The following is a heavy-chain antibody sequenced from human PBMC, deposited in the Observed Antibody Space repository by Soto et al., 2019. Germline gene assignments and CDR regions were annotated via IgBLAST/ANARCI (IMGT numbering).Heavy chain of an antibody. CDR2: ISDTGGIT. J-gene: IGHJ6*02. Sequence: EVHLLESGGGLIQPGGSLTLSCAASGFTFSNYAMSWVRQAPGKGLEWVSAISDTGGITNYVDSVKGRFTISRDNSKNTLDQQMNGLRVEETAIYDCAKDRQQSKYNGLDVWGQGTTVTVSS. D-gene: IGHD1-1*01. V-gene: IGHV3-23*01. CDR1: GFTFSNYA. CDR3: AKDRQQSKYNGLDV.